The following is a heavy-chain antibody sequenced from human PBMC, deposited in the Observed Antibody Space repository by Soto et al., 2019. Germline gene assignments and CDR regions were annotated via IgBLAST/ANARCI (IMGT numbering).Heavy chain of an antibody. CDR3: TRDFDR. V-gene: IGHV3-74*01. CDR2: IKSDGSRT. D-gene: IGHD3-22*01. Sequence: PGGSLRLSCASSGFTFSYHWMHWVRQAPGKGLVWVSRIKSDGSRTYYADSVKGRFTISRDNAKNTLYLQMNSLRAEDTAVYYCTRDFDRWGQGTLVTVSS. CDR1: GFTFSYHW. J-gene: IGHJ4*02.